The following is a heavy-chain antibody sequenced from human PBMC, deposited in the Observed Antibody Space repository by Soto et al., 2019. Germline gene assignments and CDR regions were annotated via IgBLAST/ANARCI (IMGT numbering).Heavy chain of an antibody. D-gene: IGHD5-12*01. CDR3: AHVYGGYDNFDY. CDR2: IYWDEDK. J-gene: IGHJ4*02. CDR1: GFSLSTSGVG. Sequence: QITLKESGPTLVKPTQTLTLTCTFSGFSLSTSGVGVGWIRQPPGKALEWLALIYWDEDKRYSPSLKSRLTITKDTSKNQVVLTMTNMHPVDIATYYCAHVYGGYDNFDYWGQGTLVTVSS. V-gene: IGHV2-5*02.